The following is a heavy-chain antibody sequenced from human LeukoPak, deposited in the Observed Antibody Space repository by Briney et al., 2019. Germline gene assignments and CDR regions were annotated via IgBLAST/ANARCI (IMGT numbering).Heavy chain of an antibody. Sequence: PGESLKISGKGSGYRFTNYWIGWVRQMPGKGLEWMGIIHPGDSGTRYSPSFQGQVTMSVDESITTAYLQWSSLRASDSAIYYCARGGTYRYGSSDYWGQGTLVTVSS. CDR1: GYRFTNYW. V-gene: IGHV5-51*01. CDR3: ARGGTYRYGSSDY. CDR2: IHPGDSGT. D-gene: IGHD5-18*01. J-gene: IGHJ4*02.